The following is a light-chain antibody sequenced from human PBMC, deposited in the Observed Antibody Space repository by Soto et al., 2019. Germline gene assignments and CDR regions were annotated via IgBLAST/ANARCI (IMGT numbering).Light chain of an antibody. CDR2: GAS. CDR1: QSISRY. Sequence: IVLTQSPVTLSLSPVERTTLSCRASQSISRYLAWYQQKPGQGPRLLIYGASSRATGTPDRFSGSGSGTDFTLTINRLEPEDFALYYCQQYGSSPPTFGQGTKVDIK. CDR3: QQYGSSPPT. J-gene: IGKJ1*01. V-gene: IGKV3-20*01.